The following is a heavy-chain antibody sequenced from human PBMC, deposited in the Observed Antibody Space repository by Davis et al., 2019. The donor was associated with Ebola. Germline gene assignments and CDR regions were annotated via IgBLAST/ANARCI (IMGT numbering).Heavy chain of an antibody. V-gene: IGHV3-33*01. CDR2: IWYDGSNQ. J-gene: IGHJ4*02. CDR1: GFTFSSYG. Sequence: GESLKISCAASGFTFSSYGMHWVRQAPGKGLEWVAIIWYDGSNQYYADSVKGRFTVSRDTSKNTLFLQMNSLRAEDTAVYYCARGRGGSWGTAYFDYWGQGTLVTVSS. CDR3: ARGRGGSWGTAYFDY. D-gene: IGHD2-15*01.